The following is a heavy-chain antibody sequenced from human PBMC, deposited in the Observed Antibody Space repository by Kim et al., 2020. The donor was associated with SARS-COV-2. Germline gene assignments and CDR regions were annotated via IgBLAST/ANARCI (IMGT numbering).Heavy chain of an antibody. Sequence: SETLSLSCLVSGASVSSPNNYWGWIRQAPGKGLEWIGNTYYGGRTYYNPSLQRRLTISLETPTNQFSMELTSVTAADTALYFCAGGEHKVRRYGSGTFQCRRAPDDWGRGTLDTVSS. CDR3: AGGEHKVRRYGSGTFQCRRAPDD. V-gene: IGHV4-39*01. CDR2: TYYGGRT. D-gene: IGHD3-10*01. J-gene: IGHJ4*02. CDR1: GASVSSPNNY.